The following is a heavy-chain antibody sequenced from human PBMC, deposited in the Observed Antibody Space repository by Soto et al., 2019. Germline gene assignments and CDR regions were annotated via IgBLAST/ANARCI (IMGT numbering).Heavy chain of an antibody. CDR2: IIPIFGTA. CDR1: GVTFSSYS. D-gene: IGHD4-17*01. V-gene: IGHV1-69*01. CDR3: ARALSVTTGYYYGMDV. Sequence: QVQLVQSGAELKKPGSSVKVSCKASGVTFSSYSISWVRQAPGQGLEWMGGIIPIFGTANYAQKVQGRVTITADESTSTAYRELSSLRSEDTAVYYCARALSVTTGYYYGMDVWGQGTTVTVSS. J-gene: IGHJ6*02.